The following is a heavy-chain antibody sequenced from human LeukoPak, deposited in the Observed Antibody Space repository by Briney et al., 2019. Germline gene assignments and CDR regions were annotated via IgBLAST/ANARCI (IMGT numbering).Heavy chain of an antibody. D-gene: IGHD2-15*01. CDR1: GGTFSSYA. V-gene: IGHV1-69*04. Sequence: SVKVSCKASGGTFSSYASSWVRQAPGQGLEWMGRIIPILGIANYAQKFQGRVTITADKSTSTAYMELSSLRSEDTAVYYCARTPIVVVVAATPTQKPYFDYWGQGTLVTVSS. CDR3: ARTPIVVVVAATPTQKPYFDY. J-gene: IGHJ4*02. CDR2: IIPILGIA.